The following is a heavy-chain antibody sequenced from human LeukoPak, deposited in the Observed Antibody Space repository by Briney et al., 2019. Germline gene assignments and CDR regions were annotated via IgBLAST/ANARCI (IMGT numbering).Heavy chain of an antibody. J-gene: IGHJ4*02. Sequence: GGSLRLSCAASGFTFNNYALHWVRQAPGKRLEWVSMITGSGTSAYCADSVNGRFTISRDNSKKTLYLQMSSLSADDTAVYYCAKDGGTLTGVNWGQGTLVAVSS. CDR2: ITGSGTSA. D-gene: IGHD1-26*01. V-gene: IGHV3-23*01. CDR1: GFTFNNYA. CDR3: AKDGGTLTGVN.